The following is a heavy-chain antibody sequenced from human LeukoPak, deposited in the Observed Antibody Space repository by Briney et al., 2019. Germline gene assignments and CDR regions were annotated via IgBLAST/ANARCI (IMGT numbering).Heavy chain of an antibody. V-gene: IGHV4-34*01. J-gene: IGHJ5*02. CDR3: ARLRGATVAHNWFDP. CDR1: GGSFSGYY. Sequence: PSETLSLTCAVYGGSFSGYYWTWIRQPPGKGLEWIGKMNNIGSANYTPSLKSRVTISVDTSKNQCSLRLSSVTAADTAVYYCARLRGATVAHNWFDPWGQGTLVTVSS. D-gene: IGHD6-19*01. CDR2: MNNIGSA.